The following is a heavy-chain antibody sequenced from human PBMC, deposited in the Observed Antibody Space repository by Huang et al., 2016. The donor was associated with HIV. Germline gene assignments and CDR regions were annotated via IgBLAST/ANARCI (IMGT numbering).Heavy chain of an antibody. CDR2: VDPRGTTA. V-gene: IGHV1-46*01. J-gene: IGHJ6*02. CDR3: ARSRQIISMAGYDMAV. D-gene: IGHD6-19*01. Sequence: QVQLVQSGAEVRKPGASVKVSCKASGYTFTNYYIHWVRQAPGQGLEWMGIVDPRGTTARIAQSFQGRVRRTRDTSTTTVFMELSSLRSEDTAVYYCARSRQIISMAGYDMAVWGQGTTVTVSS. CDR1: GYTFTNYY.